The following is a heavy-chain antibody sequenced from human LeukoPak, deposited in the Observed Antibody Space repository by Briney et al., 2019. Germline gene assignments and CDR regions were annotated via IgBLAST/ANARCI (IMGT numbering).Heavy chain of an antibody. CDR3: ARGDSLIVVVTEFDY. CDR1: GFTFSSYA. D-gene: IGHD3-22*01. J-gene: IGHJ4*02. CDR2: ISYDGSNK. V-gene: IGHV3-30-3*01. Sequence: GGSLRLSCAASGFTFSSYAMHWVRQAPGKGLEWVAVISYDGSNKYYADSVKGRFTISRDNSKNTLYLQMNSLRAEDTAMYYCARGDSLIVVVTEFDYWGQGTLVTVSS.